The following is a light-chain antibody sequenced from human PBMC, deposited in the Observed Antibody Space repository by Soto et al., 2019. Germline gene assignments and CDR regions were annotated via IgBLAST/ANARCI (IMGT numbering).Light chain of an antibody. J-gene: IGKJ1*01. Sequence: EIVLTQSPGTLSLSPGERATLSCRASQSVSSNYLAWYQQKPGQAPRLVIYAASSRATGVPDRFSGSGSGTDFTLTISRLEPEDFAVYYCQQYAKAPLTFGQGTKVDI. CDR2: AAS. CDR1: QSVSSNY. V-gene: IGKV3-20*01. CDR3: QQYAKAPLT.